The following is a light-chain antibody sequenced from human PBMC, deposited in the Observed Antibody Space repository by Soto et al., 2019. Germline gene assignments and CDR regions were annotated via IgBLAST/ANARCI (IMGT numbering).Light chain of an antibody. J-gene: IGLJ1*01. CDR2: EFS. CDR1: SSDVGGYNY. CDR3: SSYTSSSTPYV. Sequence: QSVLTQPASVSGSPGQPITISWTGTSSDVGGYNYVSSYQQHPGKAPKLMIYEFSNRPSGVSNRFSGSKSGNTASLTISGLQAEDEADYYCSSYTSSSTPYVFGTGTKVTVL. V-gene: IGLV2-14*01.